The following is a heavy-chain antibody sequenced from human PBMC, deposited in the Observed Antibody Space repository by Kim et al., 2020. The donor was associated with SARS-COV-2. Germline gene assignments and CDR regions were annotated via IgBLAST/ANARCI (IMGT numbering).Heavy chain of an antibody. D-gene: IGHD5-18*01. J-gene: IGHJ4*02. Sequence: DYAVCVKSRMTINPDTTKNQFSLQMNSVTPEDTAVYYCARWAAMVQVFDYWGQGTLVTVSS. V-gene: IGHV6-1*01. CDR3: ARWAAMVQVFDY.